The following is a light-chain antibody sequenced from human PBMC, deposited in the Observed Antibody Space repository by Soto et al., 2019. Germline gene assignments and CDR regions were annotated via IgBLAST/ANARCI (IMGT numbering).Light chain of an antibody. CDR2: GAS. Sequence: EIVMTQSPATRSVSPVERATLSCRASQSVSSDLAWYQQKPGQAPRLLIYGASTRATGIPARFSGSGSGTEFTLTISSLQSEDLAVYYCQQYSNWRGTFGQGTKVDIK. CDR1: QSVSSD. CDR3: QQYSNWRGT. J-gene: IGKJ1*01. V-gene: IGKV3-15*01.